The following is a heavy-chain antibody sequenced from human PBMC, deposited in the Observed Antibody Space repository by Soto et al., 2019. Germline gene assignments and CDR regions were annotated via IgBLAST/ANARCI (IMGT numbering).Heavy chain of an antibody. D-gene: IGHD3-3*01. CDR2: ISGSGGST. V-gene: IGHV3-23*01. CDR3: AKEFYDFWSGYYTGDY. CDR1: GFTFSSYA. Sequence: EVQLLESGGGLVQPGGSLRLSCAASGFTFSSYAMSWVRQAPGKGLEWVSAISGSGGSTYYADSVKGRFTISRDNSKNTLYLQMNSRRAEDTAVYYCAKEFYDFWSGYYTGDYWGQGTLVTVSS. J-gene: IGHJ4*02.